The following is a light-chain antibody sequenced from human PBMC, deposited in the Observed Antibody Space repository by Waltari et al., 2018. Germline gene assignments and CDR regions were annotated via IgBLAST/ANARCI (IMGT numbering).Light chain of an antibody. V-gene: IGLV3-1*01. Sequence: SYELTQAPSVSVSPGQTASLTCSGDKLGDKYVSWYQQKPGQSPVLVIYEDTKRPSGIRDRFSGSNSGDTATLTISGTQAMDEADYYCQAWDSTAVVFGGGTTLTVL. CDR2: EDT. CDR1: KLGDKY. CDR3: QAWDSTAVV. J-gene: IGLJ3*02.